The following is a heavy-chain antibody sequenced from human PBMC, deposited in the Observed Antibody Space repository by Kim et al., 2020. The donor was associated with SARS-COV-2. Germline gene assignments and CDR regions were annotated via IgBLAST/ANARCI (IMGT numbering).Heavy chain of an antibody. J-gene: IGHJ4*02. V-gene: IGHV3-23*01. CDR2: TSSSSDST. CDR1: GFTFNSYA. CDR3: AKGRSGSINSCYNY. Sequence: GGSLRRSCAASGFTFNSYAMSWVRQAPGKGLEWVSVTSSSSDSTYYADSVKGRFTISRDNSNNTLYLQMNSLRADDTAIYYCAKGRSGSINSCYNYWGQGTLVTVSS. D-gene: IGHD2-2*01.